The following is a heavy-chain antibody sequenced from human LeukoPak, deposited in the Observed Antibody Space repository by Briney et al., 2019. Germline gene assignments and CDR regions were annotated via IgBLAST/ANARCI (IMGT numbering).Heavy chain of an antibody. J-gene: IGHJ3*02. V-gene: IGHV3-30*02. CDR2: IRYDGSNK. Sequence: GGSLRLSCAASGFTFSSYGMHWVRQAPGKGLEWVAFIRYDGSNKYYADSVKGRFTISRDNAKNSLYLQMNSLRAEDTAVYYCARDTIIGTTGGNAFDIWGQGTMVTISS. CDR1: GFTFSSYG. D-gene: IGHD1-20*01. CDR3: ARDTIIGTTGGNAFDI.